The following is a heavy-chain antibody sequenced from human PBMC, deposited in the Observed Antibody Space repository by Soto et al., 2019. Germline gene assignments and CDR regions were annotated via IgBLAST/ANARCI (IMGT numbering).Heavy chain of an antibody. CDR1: GGSFSGYY. CDR2: IYYSGST. CDR3: ARDGHGYCSSTSCKDYYYYYMDV. Sequence: SETLSLTCAVYGGSFSGYYWSWIRQPPGKGLEWIGYIYYSGSTNYNPSLKSRVTISVDTSKNQFSLKLSSVTAADTAVYYCARDGHGYCSSTSCKDYYYYYMDVWGKGTTVTVSS. D-gene: IGHD2-2*01. V-gene: IGHV4-59*01. J-gene: IGHJ6*03.